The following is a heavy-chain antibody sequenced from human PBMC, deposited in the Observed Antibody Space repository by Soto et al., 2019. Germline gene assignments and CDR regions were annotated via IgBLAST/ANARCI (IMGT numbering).Heavy chain of an antibody. D-gene: IGHD6-19*01. V-gene: IGHV3-30*18. Sequence: LRLSCAASGFTFSSYGMHWVRQAPGKGLEWVAVISYDGSNKYYADSVKGRFTISRDNSKNTLYLQMNSLRAEDTAVYYCAKPRVIAVAGTGFDYWGQGTLVTVS. CDR3: AKPRVIAVAGTGFDY. CDR1: GFTFSSYG. CDR2: ISYDGSNK. J-gene: IGHJ4*02.